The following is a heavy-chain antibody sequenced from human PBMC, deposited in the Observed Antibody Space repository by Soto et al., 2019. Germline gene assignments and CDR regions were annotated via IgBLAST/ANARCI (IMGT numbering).Heavy chain of an antibody. Sequence: PSETLSLTCTVSGDSVSTYYWSWIRQSPGKGLQWIGYIFYNGGTAYNPSLKSRVTMSLDMSKKQFSLKLTSVTAADTAAYYCARAHPVHKVIDYWGQGTLVTVSS. J-gene: IGHJ4*02. CDR3: ARAHPVHKVIDY. CDR1: GDSVSTYY. V-gene: IGHV4-59*02. CDR2: IFYNGGT.